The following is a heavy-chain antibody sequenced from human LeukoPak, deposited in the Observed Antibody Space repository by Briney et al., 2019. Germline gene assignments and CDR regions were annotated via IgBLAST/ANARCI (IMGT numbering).Heavy chain of an antibody. CDR1: GGTFSSYA. D-gene: IGHD1-1*01. J-gene: IGHJ5*02. Sequence: GASVKVSCKASGGTFSSYAISWVRQAPGQGLDWMGGIIPLSGTAKYAQKFQGRVTLTTDESTNTAYMELSSLRSDDTAVYYCASHGPPELIATTGNPPLGWFDPWGQGTLVTVSS. CDR2: IIPLSGTA. CDR3: ASHGPPELIATTGNPPLGWFDP. V-gene: IGHV1-69*05.